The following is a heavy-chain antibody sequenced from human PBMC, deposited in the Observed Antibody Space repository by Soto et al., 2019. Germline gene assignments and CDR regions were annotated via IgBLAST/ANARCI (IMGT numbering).Heavy chain of an antibody. V-gene: IGHV1-69*01. CDR1: GGTLSNYA. J-gene: IGHJ6*02. CDR2: IIPIFNTA. D-gene: IGHD4-17*01. Sequence: QVQLVQSGAEVKKPGSSVKVSCKASGGTLSNYAFTWVRQAPGQGLEWMGGIIPIFNTANYAQKFQGRVTITADESTSIAYMEVNSLRSDDTAIYYCARVRPTDYVGNYNNGMDIWGQGTTVTVSS. CDR3: ARVRPTDYVGNYNNGMDI.